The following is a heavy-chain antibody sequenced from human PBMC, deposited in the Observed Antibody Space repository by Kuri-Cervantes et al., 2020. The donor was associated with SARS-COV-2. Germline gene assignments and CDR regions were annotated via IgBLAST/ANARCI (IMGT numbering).Heavy chain of an antibody. V-gene: IGHV1-8*01. Sequence: ASVKVSCKASGYTFTSYDINWVRQATGQGLEWMGWVNPNSGNTGYAQKFQGRVTMTRNTSISTAYMELSSLRSEDTAVYYCARGISATATMEPVDYWGQGTLVTVSS. D-gene: IGHD4-17*01. CDR2: VNPNSGNT. CDR1: GYTFTSYD. CDR3: ARGISATATMEPVDY. J-gene: IGHJ4*02.